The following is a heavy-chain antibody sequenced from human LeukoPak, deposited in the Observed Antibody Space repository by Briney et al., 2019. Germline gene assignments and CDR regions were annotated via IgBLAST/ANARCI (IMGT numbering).Heavy chain of an antibody. D-gene: IGHD4-23*01. J-gene: IGHJ4*02. CDR2: IYSDDTT. V-gene: IGHV3-53*01. CDR1: GFTVSGNY. CDR3: ARRAGGYSHPYDY. Sequence: GRFLRLSCAVSGFTVSGNYMSWIRQAPGKGLEWVSLIYSDDTTLYADSVKGRFTISRDISKNTLYLQMSSLRAEDTAVYYCARRAGGYSHPYDYWGQGVLVTVSS.